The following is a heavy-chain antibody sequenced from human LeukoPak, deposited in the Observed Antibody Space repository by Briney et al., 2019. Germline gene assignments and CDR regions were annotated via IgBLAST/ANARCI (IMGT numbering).Heavy chain of an antibody. CDR2: IKGKTDGGTT. CDR1: GFTFSNAW. J-gene: IGHJ3*01. D-gene: IGHD2-15*01. CDR3: TTSNIIVVVVAAIGWAFDF. Sequence: GGSLRLSCAASGFTFSNAWMSWVRQAPGKGLEWVGRIKGKTDGGTTDYAAPVKGRFTISRDDSKNTLYLQMNSLKTEDTAVYYCTTSNIIVVVVAAIGWAFDFWGQGTMVTVSS. V-gene: IGHV3-15*01.